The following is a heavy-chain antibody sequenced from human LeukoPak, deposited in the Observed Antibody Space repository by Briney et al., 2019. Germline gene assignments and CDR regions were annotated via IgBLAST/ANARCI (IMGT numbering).Heavy chain of an antibody. CDR3: ARVLNYYYDSSGLTYAFDI. CDR1: GGSISSYY. Sequence: SETLSLTCTVSGGSISSYYWSWIRQPAGKGLEWIGRIYTSGSTNYNPSLKSRVTMSVDTSKNQFSLKLSSVTAADTAVYYCARVLNYYYDSSGLTYAFDIWGQGTMVTVSS. V-gene: IGHV4-4*07. D-gene: IGHD3-22*01. J-gene: IGHJ3*02. CDR2: IYTSGST.